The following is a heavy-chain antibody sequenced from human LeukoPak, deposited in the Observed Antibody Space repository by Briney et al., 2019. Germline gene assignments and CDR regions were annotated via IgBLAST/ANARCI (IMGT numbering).Heavy chain of an antibody. J-gene: IGHJ4*02. CDR1: GGSASSYY. CDR3: ARGPHLAEAVHFDY. D-gene: IGHD6-19*01. CDR2: VSTCGAT. V-gene: IGHV4-4*07. Sequence: PSETLSLTCTVSGGSASSYYSSWIRQPADQGLQCMGLVSTCGATDYNPSLKRRVNIPVDTTKTQSSLKLSSVTAADTAVYCCARGPHLAEAVHFDYWGQGTLVTVSS.